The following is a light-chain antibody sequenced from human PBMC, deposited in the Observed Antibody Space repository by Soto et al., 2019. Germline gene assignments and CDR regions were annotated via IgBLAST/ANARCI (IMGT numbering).Light chain of an antibody. CDR3: QQYGSSPRT. J-gene: IGKJ1*01. CDR2: GAS. CDR1: QSVSSSY. Sequence: IEFGACPSIITKTPGERATLSCRASQSVSSSYLAWYQQKPGQAPRLLIYGASSRATGIPDRFSGSGSGTDFTLTISRLEPEDFAVYYCQQYGSSPRTFGQGSKV. V-gene: IGKV3-20*01.